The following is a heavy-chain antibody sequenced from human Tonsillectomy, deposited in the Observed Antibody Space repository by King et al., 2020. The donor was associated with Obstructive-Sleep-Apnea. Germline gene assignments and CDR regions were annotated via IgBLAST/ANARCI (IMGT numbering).Heavy chain of an antibody. D-gene: IGHD1/OR15-1a*01. CDR3: ASPNNXXXYTXDX. J-gene: IGHJ4*02. V-gene: IGHV4-39*07. CDR2: IYYSGST. CDR1: GGSISTSSYY. Sequence: QLQESGPGLVKPSETLSLTCTVSGGSISTSSYYWGWIRQPPGKGLEWIGSIYYSGSTYYNPSLKSRVTISVETSKNQFSLKLSSVTAADTAVYYCASPNNXXXYTXDXWGQGTLVTVXS.